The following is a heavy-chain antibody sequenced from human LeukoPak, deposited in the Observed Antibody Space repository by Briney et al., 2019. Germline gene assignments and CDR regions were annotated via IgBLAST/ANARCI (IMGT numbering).Heavy chain of an antibody. V-gene: IGHV4-39*07. CDR1: GGSISSSSYY. J-gene: IGHJ5*02. CDR3: ARESGGYYGSGSLNWFDP. D-gene: IGHD3-10*01. Sequence: SETLSLTCTVSGGSISSSSYYWGWIRQPPGKGLEWIGSIYYSGSTYYNPSLKSRVTISVDTSKNQFSLKLSSVTAADTAVYYCARESGGYYGSGSLNWFDPWGQGTLV. CDR2: IYYSGST.